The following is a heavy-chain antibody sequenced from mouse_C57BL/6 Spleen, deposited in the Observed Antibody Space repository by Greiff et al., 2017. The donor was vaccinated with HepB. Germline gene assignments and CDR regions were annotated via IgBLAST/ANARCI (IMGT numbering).Heavy chain of an antibody. V-gene: IGHV1-26*01. Sequence: EVQLQQSGPELVKPGASVKISCKASGYTFTDYYMNWVKQSHGKSLEWIGDINPNNGGTSYNQKFKGKATLTVDKSSSTAYMELRSLTSEDSAVYDCASLYYDYDDAMDYWGQGTSVTVSS. D-gene: IGHD2-4*01. CDR3: ASLYYDYDDAMDY. CDR1: GYTFTDYY. CDR2: INPNNGGT. J-gene: IGHJ4*01.